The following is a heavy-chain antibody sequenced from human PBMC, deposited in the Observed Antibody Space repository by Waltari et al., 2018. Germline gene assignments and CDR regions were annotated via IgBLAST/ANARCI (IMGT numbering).Heavy chain of an antibody. CDR3: ARQDYYYVKGYFDL. CDR2: IFYSGAM. V-gene: IGHV4-39*01. Sequence: QLQLQESGPGLVKPSETVSLTCTVSGGSLSSVAYYWGWVRQPPGKGLEFIASIFYSGAMYYNPSLESRVTISVDTSKNQFSLELTSVTDADTAVYYCARQDYYYVKGYFDLWGRGTLVTVSS. CDR1: GGSLSSVAYY. J-gene: IGHJ2*01. D-gene: IGHD3-22*01.